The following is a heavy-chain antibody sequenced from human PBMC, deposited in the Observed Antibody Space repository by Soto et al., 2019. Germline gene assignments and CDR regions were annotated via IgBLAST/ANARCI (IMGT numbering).Heavy chain of an antibody. J-gene: IGHJ5*02. CDR1: GFTFSSYA. CDR3: AKHPVVVAATDNWFDP. Sequence: PGGSLRLSCAASGFTFSSYAMSWVRQAPGKGLEWVSAISGSGGSTYYADSVKGRFTISRDNSKNTLNLQMNSLRAEDTAVYYCAKHPVVVAATDNWFDPWGQGTLVTVSS. V-gene: IGHV3-23*01. CDR2: ISGSGGST. D-gene: IGHD2-15*01.